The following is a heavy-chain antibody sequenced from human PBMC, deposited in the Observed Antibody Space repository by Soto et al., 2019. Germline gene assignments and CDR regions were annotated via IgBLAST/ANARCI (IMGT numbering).Heavy chain of an antibody. CDR1: GFSFSSYA. D-gene: IGHD6-25*01. CDR3: AKDTFVRLPTSGMDV. V-gene: IGHV3-23*01. J-gene: IGHJ6*02. Sequence: EVQLLESGGGLVQPGGSLRLSCVASGFSFSSYAMTWVRQAPGKGLEWVATVTDSDSGGTTYYADSVKGRFTISRDNSMSTVFLQMNGLRAEDTALYYCAKDTFVRLPTSGMDVWGQGTAVPVSS. CDR2: VTDSDSGGTT.